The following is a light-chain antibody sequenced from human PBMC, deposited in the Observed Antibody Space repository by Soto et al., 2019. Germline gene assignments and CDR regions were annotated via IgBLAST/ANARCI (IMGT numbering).Light chain of an antibody. CDR3: MQALQTPWT. V-gene: IGKV2-28*01. CDR1: QSLLHSNGYNY. J-gene: IGKJ1*01. Sequence: DIVMTQSPLSLSVTPGEPASISCRSSQSLLHSNGYNYLDWYLQKPGQSPQLLIYFVSNRASGVPDRFSGSGSGTDFTLRISRVEAEDVGVYYCMQALQTPWTFGQGTKV. CDR2: FVS.